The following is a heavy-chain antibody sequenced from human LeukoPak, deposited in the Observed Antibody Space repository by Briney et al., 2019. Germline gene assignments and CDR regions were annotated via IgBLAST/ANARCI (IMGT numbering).Heavy chain of an antibody. J-gene: IGHJ4*02. CDR1: GYSFPSYW. V-gene: IGHV5-51*01. CDR2: IYPGDSDT. CDR3: TTSSTTPPRFDS. D-gene: IGHD2/OR15-2a*01. Sequence: GESLKISCKGSGYSFPSYWIAWVRQMPGKGLEWMWIIYPGDSDTRYSPSFQGQVTISADKSISTAYLQWSSLKASDTAIYYCTTSSTTPPRFDSWGQGTLVSVSS.